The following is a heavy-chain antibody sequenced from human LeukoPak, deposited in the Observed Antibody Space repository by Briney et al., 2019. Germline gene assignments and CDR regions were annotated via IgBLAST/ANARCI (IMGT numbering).Heavy chain of an antibody. CDR3: ARAPQLQSSGWNPLHSFDY. D-gene: IGHD6-19*01. J-gene: IGHJ4*02. Sequence: GGALRLSWAAPGVTLSSDWVRWVRQAPGERLGWGGNIKEDGSEKYYVDSVKGRFTISRDNSMNSLYLQMNSLRAEDTAVYYCARAPQLQSSGWNPLHSFDYWGRGTLVTVSS. CDR2: IKEDGSEK. V-gene: IGHV3-7*04. CDR1: GVTLSSDW.